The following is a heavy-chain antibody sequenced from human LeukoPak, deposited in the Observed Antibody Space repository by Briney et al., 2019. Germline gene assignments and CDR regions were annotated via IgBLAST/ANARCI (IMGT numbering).Heavy chain of an antibody. J-gene: IGHJ5*02. CDR1: GFTFSSYE. V-gene: IGHV3-48*03. Sequence: GGSLRLSCAASGFTFSSYEMNWVRQVPGKGLEWVSYISSSGSTIYYADSVKGRFTISRDNAKKSLHLQMNTLRAEDTAVYYCTRSGAPYCRGSSCYEDWFDPWGQGTLVTVSS. CDR3: TRSGAPYCRGSSCYEDWFDP. D-gene: IGHD2-15*01. CDR2: ISSSGSTI.